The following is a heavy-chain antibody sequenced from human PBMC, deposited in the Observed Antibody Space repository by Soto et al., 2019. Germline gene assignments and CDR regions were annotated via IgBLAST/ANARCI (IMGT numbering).Heavy chain of an antibody. CDR1: GGSISSGGYY. Sequence: QVQLQESGPGLVKPSQTLSLTCTVSGGSISSGGYYWSWIRQHPGKGLEWIGYIYYSGSTYYNPSLKSRVTISVDTSKNQFSLKLSSVTAADTAVYYCARWTTVSPRRYYGMDVWGQGTTVTVSS. V-gene: IGHV4-31*03. D-gene: IGHD4-4*01. CDR2: IYYSGST. J-gene: IGHJ6*02. CDR3: ARWTTVSPRRYYGMDV.